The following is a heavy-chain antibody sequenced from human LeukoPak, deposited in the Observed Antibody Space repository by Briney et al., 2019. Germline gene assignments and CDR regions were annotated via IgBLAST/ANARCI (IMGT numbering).Heavy chain of an antibody. Sequence: GRSLRLSCAASGFTFSSYAMRWVRQAPGKGLEWVAVISYDGSNKYYADSVKGRFTISRDNSKNTLYLQMNSLRAEDTAVYYCANLGSGRVTDYWGQGTLVTVSS. CDR2: ISYDGSNK. V-gene: IGHV3-30-3*01. CDR1: GFTFSSYA. J-gene: IGHJ4*02. D-gene: IGHD3-10*01. CDR3: ANLGSGRVTDY.